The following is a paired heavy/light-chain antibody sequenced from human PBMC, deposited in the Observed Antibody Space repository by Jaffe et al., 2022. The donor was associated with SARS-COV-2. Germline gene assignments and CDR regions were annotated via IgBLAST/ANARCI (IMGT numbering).Heavy chain of an antibody. CDR2: ISAYYGNT. Sequence: QVQLMQSGAEVKKPGASVKVSCKASGYTFTNYAITWVRQAPGQGLEWMGWISAYYGNTYYAQKFQGRVTLTTDTSTSTGYMELRSLRSDDTALYYCASTYYASGSYYKGAFDYWGQGTPVTVSS. D-gene: IGHD3-10*01. CDR3: ASTYYASGSYYKGAFDY. V-gene: IGHV1-18*04. CDR1: GYTFTNYA. J-gene: IGHJ4*02.
Light chain of an antibody. Sequence: DIVLTQSPLSLSVTPGEPASISCRSSQSLLQSNGNNYLDWYLQKPGQPPQLLIYLGSNRASGVPDRFSGSGSGTDFTLKISRVEAEDVGVYYCMQALQTLLTFGGGTKVEIK. CDR3: MQALQTLLT. J-gene: IGKJ4*01. CDR1: QSLLQSNGNNY. V-gene: IGKV2-28*01. CDR2: LGS.